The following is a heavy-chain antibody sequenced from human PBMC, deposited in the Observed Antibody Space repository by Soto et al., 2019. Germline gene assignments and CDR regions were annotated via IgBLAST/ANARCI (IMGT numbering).Heavy chain of an antibody. V-gene: IGHV1-2*04. Sequence: GASVKVSCKASGYTFTGYYMHWVRQAPGQGLEWMGWINPNSGGTNYAQKFQGWVTMTRDTSISTAYMELSRLRSDDTAVYYCARESSITIFGDFYGMDVWGQGTTVTVSS. D-gene: IGHD3-3*01. CDR1: GYTFTGYY. CDR2: INPNSGGT. CDR3: ARESSITIFGDFYGMDV. J-gene: IGHJ6*02.